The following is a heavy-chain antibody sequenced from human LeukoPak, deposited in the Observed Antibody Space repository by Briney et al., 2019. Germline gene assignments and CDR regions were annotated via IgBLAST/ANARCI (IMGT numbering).Heavy chain of an antibody. CDR1: GYSFTSYW. CDR2: IYPGDSDT. Sequence: GESLKISCKGSGYSFTSYWIGWVRQMPGKGLEWMGIIYPGDSDTRYSPSFQGQVTISADKSISTAYLQWSSLKASDTAMYYCARGGHCSSTSCHTRYNWFDPWGQGTLVTVSS. J-gene: IGHJ5*02. CDR3: ARGGHCSSTSCHTRYNWFDP. V-gene: IGHV5-51*01. D-gene: IGHD2-2*01.